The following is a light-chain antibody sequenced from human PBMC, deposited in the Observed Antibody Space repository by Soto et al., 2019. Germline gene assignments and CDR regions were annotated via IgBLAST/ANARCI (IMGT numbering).Light chain of an antibody. J-gene: IGKJ2*01. Sequence: EIVMTQSPPSLTVTPGEPASISCRSSQRLLHSNGNNFLDWYLQKPGQSPQLLIYLGFNRASGVPDRVSGSGAGTDFTLKISRVEAEDVGVYYCMQALQTPYTFGQGTKGDIK. CDR1: QRLLHSNGNNF. CDR2: LGF. V-gene: IGKV2-28*01. CDR3: MQALQTPYT.